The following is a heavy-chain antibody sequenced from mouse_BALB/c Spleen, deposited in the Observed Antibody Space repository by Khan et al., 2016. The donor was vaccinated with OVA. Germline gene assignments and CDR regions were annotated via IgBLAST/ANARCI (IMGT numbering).Heavy chain of an antibody. CDR2: INPSNGYT. V-gene: IGHV1-4*01. CDR1: GYTFTSYT. Sequence: QVQLQQSGAELARPGASVKMSCKASGYTFTSYTIHWIKERPGQGLEWIGNINPSNGYTNYNQKFKDKATLTTDKSSTTAYLQLSSLNSDDSAVYNCVRDGGDKRNDRWFDYWGQGT. CDR3: VRDGGDKRNDRWFDY. J-gene: IGHJ3*01.